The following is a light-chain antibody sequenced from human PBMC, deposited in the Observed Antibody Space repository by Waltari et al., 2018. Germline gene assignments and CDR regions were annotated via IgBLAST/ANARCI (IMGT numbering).Light chain of an antibody. Sequence: DIVMTQSPDSLAVSLGERATINCKSSQSVLYSSNNKNYLAWYQQKPGQPPKLHIYWASTRESGVPDRFSGSGSGTDFTLTISSLQAEDVAVYYCQQYYSTPRGAFGQGTKVEIK. J-gene: IGKJ1*01. CDR1: QSVLYSSNNKNY. CDR2: WAS. CDR3: QQYYSTPRGA. V-gene: IGKV4-1*01.